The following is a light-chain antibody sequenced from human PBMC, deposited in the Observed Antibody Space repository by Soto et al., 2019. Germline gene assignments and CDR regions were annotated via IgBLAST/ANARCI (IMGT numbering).Light chain of an antibody. Sequence: QSVLTQPPSVSAAPGQMVTISCSGSSSNIGSNYVFWYQQLPGAAPKLLIYENENTAPGTPDRFSGSKSGTSATLGIAGLQTGDEADYYCGTWDTSLSAYVFGGGTKVTVL. J-gene: IGLJ1*01. CDR3: GTWDTSLSAYV. V-gene: IGLV1-51*01. CDR2: ENE. CDR1: SSNIGSNY.